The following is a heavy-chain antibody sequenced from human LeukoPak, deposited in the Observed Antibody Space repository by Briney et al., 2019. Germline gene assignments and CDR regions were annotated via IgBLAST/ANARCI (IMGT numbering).Heavy chain of an antibody. J-gene: IGHJ5*02. D-gene: IGHD3-22*01. CDR2: IYYSGST. CDR3: ARLPYYYDSSGP. Sequence: SETLSLTCTVSGGSISSYYWSWIRQPPGKGLEWIGYIYYSGSTNYKPSLKSRVTISVDTSKNQFSLKLSSVTAADTAVYYCARLPYYYDSSGPWGQGTLVTVSS. V-gene: IGHV4-59*08. CDR1: GGSISSYY.